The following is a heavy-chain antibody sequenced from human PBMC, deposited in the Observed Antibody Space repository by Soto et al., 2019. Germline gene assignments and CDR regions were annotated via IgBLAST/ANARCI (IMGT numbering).Heavy chain of an antibody. V-gene: IGHV1-46*01. D-gene: IGHD6-19*01. CDR2: INPGGGIT. J-gene: IGHJ4*02. CDR1: GYTFTSYY. Sequence: QVQLEQSGAEVKNPGASVKVSCKASGYTFTSYYMHWVRQAPGQGLEWMGVINPGGGITSYAENLHGRVTMTRETSKSTAHMELSSLRSEDTAIYYCARGLAVAYSPALLWGQGTLLTVYS. CDR3: ARGLAVAYSPALL.